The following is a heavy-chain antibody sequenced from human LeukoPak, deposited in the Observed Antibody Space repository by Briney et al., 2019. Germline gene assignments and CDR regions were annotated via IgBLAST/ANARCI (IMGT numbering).Heavy chain of an antibody. CDR3: ARRQSRGPIDY. J-gene: IGHJ4*02. CDR1: GFTFSSYG. V-gene: IGHV3-30*03. CDR2: ISYDGSNK. Sequence: GRSLRLSCAASGFTFSSYGMHWVRQAPGKGLEWVAVISYDGSNKYYADSVKGRFTISRYNSKNTLYLQMNSLTVEDTAVYYCARRQSRGPIDYWGQGTLVTVSS. D-gene: IGHD3-10*01.